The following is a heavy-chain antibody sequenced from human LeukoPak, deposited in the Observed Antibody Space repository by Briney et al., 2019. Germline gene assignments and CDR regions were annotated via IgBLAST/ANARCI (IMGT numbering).Heavy chain of an antibody. Sequence: GGSLRLSCAASGFTFSSYGMHWVRQAPGKGLEWVAFIRYDGSNKYYADSVKGRFTISRDNSKNTLYLQMNSLRAEDTAVYYCARDPYYYGSGSYYLDYWGQGTLVTVSS. CDR1: GFTFSSYG. CDR2: IRYDGSNK. J-gene: IGHJ4*02. D-gene: IGHD3-10*01. V-gene: IGHV3-30*02. CDR3: ARDPYYYGSGSYYLDY.